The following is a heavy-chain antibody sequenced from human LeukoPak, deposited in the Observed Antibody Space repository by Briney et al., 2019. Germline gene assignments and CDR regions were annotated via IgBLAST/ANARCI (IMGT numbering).Heavy chain of an antibody. V-gene: IGHV4-61*01. J-gene: IGHJ4*02. CDR2: VSYTGDA. D-gene: IGHD3-3*01. Sequence: PSETLSLTCAVSGGSISSSNWWSWIRQPPGKGLEWIGYVSYTGDASQNPSLRGRVTMSVDTSNNQVSLELSSVTAADTAVYYCARGWNYGDYWGQGTLVTVSS. CDR3: ARGWNYGDY. CDR1: GGSISSSNW.